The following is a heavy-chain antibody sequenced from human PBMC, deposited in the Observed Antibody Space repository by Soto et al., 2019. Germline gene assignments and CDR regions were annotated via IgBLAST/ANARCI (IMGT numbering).Heavy chain of an antibody. V-gene: IGHV4-30-4*08. CDR2: IHARATA. Sequence: QVQLQESGPGLAKPSQTLSLTCTVSGGSISGGNYFWTWIRQHPGKGLEWIGYIHARATAYYNPSLKSRVTTSIETSKKQFSLTLASVTAADTATYYCARASLNPGYQLFDYWGQGALVSVSS. D-gene: IGHD5-18*01. CDR1: GGSISGGNYF. J-gene: IGHJ4*02. CDR3: ARASLNPGYQLFDY.